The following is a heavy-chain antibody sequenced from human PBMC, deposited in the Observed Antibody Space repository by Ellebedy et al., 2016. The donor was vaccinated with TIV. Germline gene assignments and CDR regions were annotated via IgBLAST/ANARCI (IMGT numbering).Heavy chain of an antibody. V-gene: IGHV3-30-3*01. D-gene: IGHD3-10*01. CDR3: ARSLWFGELSSFDY. Sequence: GGSLRLSXAASGFTFSSYAMHWVRQAPGKGLEWVAVISYDGSNKYYADSVKGRFTISRDNSKNTLYLQMNSLRAEDTAVYYCARSLWFGELSSFDYWGQGTLVTVSS. CDR2: ISYDGSNK. J-gene: IGHJ4*02. CDR1: GFTFSSYA.